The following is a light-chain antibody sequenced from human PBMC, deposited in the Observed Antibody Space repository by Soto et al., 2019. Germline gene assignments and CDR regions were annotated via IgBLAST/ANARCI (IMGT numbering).Light chain of an antibody. J-gene: IGKJ1*01. CDR2: EVS. CDR1: QSLLHITGETF. CDR3: QQYTSFSWT. V-gene: IGKV2-29*03. Sequence: DVVMTQTPLSLSVAPGQPASISCKSSQSLLHITGETFLFWYLQKPGQSPQLLIYEVSTRVSGVPDRFSGSGSGTDFTLTISSLQTEDLATYYCQQYTSFSWTFGQGTKVDIK.